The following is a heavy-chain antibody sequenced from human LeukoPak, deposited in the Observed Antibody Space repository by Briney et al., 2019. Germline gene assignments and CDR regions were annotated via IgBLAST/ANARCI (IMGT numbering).Heavy chain of an antibody. J-gene: IGHJ3*01. V-gene: IGHV4-4*07. CDR1: GVSIANFY. CDR2: IHSGGST. CDR3: VRGSRDEGFDV. D-gene: IGHD2-2*01. Sequence: PSETLSLTCTVSGVSIANFYWSWVRQPAGKGLEWIGRIHSGGSTNYMPSLKSRLTMSLGPSKNQFSVKLMSVTAADTAVYYCVRGSRDEGFDVWGQGTLVSVSS.